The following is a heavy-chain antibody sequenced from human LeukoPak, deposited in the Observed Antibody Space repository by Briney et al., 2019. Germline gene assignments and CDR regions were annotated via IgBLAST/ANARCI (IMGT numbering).Heavy chain of an antibody. Sequence: SGTLSLTCAVSGGSISSDNWWSWVRQPPGKGLEWIGYIYYSGSTYYNPSLKSRVTISVDTSKNQFSLKLSSVTAADTAVYYCARDSGYDPAIFDYWGQGTLVTVSS. D-gene: IGHD5-12*01. CDR1: GGSISSDNW. CDR3: ARDSGYDPAIFDY. V-gene: IGHV4-4*02. J-gene: IGHJ4*02. CDR2: IYYSGST.